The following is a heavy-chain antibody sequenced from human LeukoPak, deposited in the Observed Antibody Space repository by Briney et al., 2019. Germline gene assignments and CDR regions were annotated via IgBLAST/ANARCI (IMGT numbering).Heavy chain of an antibody. V-gene: IGHV3-7*01. CDR3: ARVGLTYYDFWSGYYFDY. Sequence: GGSLRLSCAASGFTFSSYWMSWVRQAPRKGLEWVANIKRDGSEKYYVDSVKGRFTISRDNAKNSLYLQMNSLRAEDTAVYYCARVGLTYYDFWSGYYFDYWGQGTLVTVSS. CDR1: GFTFSSYW. CDR2: IKRDGSEK. D-gene: IGHD3-3*01. J-gene: IGHJ4*02.